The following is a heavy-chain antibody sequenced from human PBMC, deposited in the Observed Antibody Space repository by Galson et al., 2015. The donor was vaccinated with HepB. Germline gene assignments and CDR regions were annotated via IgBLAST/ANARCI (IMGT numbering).Heavy chain of an antibody. V-gene: IGHV3-74*01. Sequence: SLRLSCAASGFTFSSYWMHWVRQAPGEGLVWVARINSDGSSITHADSVKGRFSISRDNAKNTLYLQMNSLRAEDTAVYYCARNRDCSGGSCMPPEYWGQGTLVTVSS. CDR1: GFTFSSYW. D-gene: IGHD2-15*01. CDR2: INSDGSSI. CDR3: ARNRDCSGGSCMPPEY. J-gene: IGHJ4*02.